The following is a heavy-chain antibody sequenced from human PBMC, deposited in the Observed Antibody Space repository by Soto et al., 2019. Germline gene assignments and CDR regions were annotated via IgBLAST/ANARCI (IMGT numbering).Heavy chain of an antibody. J-gene: IGHJ3*02. D-gene: IGHD4-17*01. CDR1: GFTFSSFA. CDR2: ISNDGSNK. V-gene: IGHV3-30-3*01. CDR3: ARDTVRGDYAFDI. Sequence: GGSLRLSCAASGFTFSSFAIHWVRQAPGKGLEWVAIISNDGSNKYYADSVKGRFTISRDNSKSTLYLQMNSLRAEDTAVYYCARDTVRGDYAFDIWGQGTMVTVS.